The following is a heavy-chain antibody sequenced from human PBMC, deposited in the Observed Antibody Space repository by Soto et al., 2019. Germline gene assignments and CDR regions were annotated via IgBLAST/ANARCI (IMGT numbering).Heavy chain of an antibody. V-gene: IGHV4-59*01. D-gene: IGHD6-13*01. CDR1: GGSISSYY. J-gene: IGHJ6*02. Sequence: KPSETLSLTCTVSGGSISSYYWSWIRQPPGKGLEWIGYIYYSGSTNYNPSLKSRVTISVDTSKNQFSLKLSSVTAADTAVYYCARVQSIAAAGGPRDYYGMDVWGQGTTVTVSS. CDR3: ARVQSIAAAGGPRDYYGMDV. CDR2: IYYSGST.